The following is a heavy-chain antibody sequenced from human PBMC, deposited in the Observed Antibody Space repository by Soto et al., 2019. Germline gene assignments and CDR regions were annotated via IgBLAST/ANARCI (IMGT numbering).Heavy chain of an antibody. CDR1: GYSFTSYW. J-gene: IGHJ3*02. Sequence: GESLKISCKGSGYSFTSYWIGWVRQMPGKGLEWMGIIYPGDSDTRYSPSFQGQVTISADKSISTAYLQWSSLKASDTATYYCARRMCRDGYNYEGCAFDIWGQGTMVTVSS. D-gene: IGHD5-12*01. V-gene: IGHV5-51*01. CDR3: ARRMCRDGYNYEGCAFDI. CDR2: IYPGDSDT.